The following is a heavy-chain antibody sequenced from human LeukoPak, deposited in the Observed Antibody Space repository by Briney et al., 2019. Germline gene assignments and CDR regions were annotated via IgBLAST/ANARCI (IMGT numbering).Heavy chain of an antibody. J-gene: IGHJ5*02. CDR3: VTPDSSGYYYPS. CDR1: GGSISSSSYY. Sequence: SPSETLSLTCTVSGGSISSSSYYWGWIRQSPGKGLEWIGNIYYSGSTYYNPSLKSRVTISVDTSKNQCSLNLSSVTVADPAVYSCVTPDSSGYYYPSWGQGTLVTVSS. D-gene: IGHD3-22*01. CDR2: IYYSGST. V-gene: IGHV4-39*01.